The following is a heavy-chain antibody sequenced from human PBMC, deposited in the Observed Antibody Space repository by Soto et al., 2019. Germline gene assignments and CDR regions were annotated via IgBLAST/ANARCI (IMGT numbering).Heavy chain of an antibody. J-gene: IGHJ5*02. Sequence: ASVKVFCKASGYTFTSYGIHWVRQAPGQRLEWMGWINAANGDTKYSPKFQGRVTITRDTSASTAYMELSSLRSEDTAVYYCVRRHVSATGIDWFDPWGQGTLVTVSS. CDR2: INAANGDT. CDR3: VRRHVSATGIDWFDP. D-gene: IGHD6-13*01. V-gene: IGHV1-3*01. CDR1: GYTFTSYG.